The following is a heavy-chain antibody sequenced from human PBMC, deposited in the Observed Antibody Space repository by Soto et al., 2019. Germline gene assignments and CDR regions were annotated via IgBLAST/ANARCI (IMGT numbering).Heavy chain of an antibody. Sequence: EVQLVESGGGLVQPGGSLRLSCIASELTFSTSWMHWVRQAPGKGPVWISRINTDGSDVTYADSVKGRFAVSRDNAKNTLYLQMNSLRVEDTAVYFCARGNIAVAVRGLSDYWGQGTLVTVSS. CDR3: ARGNIAVAVRGLSDY. CDR2: INTDGSDV. D-gene: IGHD6-19*01. V-gene: IGHV3-74*03. CDR1: ELTFSTSW. J-gene: IGHJ4*02.